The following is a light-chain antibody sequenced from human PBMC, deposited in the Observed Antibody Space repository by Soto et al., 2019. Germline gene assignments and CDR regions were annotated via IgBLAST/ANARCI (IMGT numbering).Light chain of an antibody. CDR1: QSISSW. J-gene: IGKJ1*01. CDR3: QQYNSYPWT. Sequence: DIQMTQSPSTLSASVGDRVTITCRASQSISSWVAWYQQKPGKAPNLLIYKASNLESAVPSRFRGSGSGTDFTLTISSLQPDDFATYYCQQYNSYPWTFGRGTKVDIK. CDR2: KAS. V-gene: IGKV1-5*03.